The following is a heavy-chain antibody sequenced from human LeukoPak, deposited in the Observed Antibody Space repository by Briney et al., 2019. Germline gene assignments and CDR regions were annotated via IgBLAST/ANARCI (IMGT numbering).Heavy chain of an antibody. CDR3: ASYHVLRYFDY. CDR2: IKKDGSEK. V-gene: IGHV3-7*01. J-gene: IGHJ4*02. D-gene: IGHD3-9*01. Sequence: GGSLRLSCAASGFTFSSYWMSWVRQAPGKGLEWVANIKKDGSEKYSVDSVKGRFTISRDNAKTSLYLQMNSLRAEDTAVYYCASYHVLRYFDYWGQGTLVTVSS. CDR1: GFTFSSYW.